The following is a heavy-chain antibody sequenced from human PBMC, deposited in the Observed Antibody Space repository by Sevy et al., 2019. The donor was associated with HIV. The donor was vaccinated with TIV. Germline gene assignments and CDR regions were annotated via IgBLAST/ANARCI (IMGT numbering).Heavy chain of an antibody. CDR1: GFTFSSYA. J-gene: IGHJ4*02. Sequence: GGSLRLSCAASGFTFSSYAMHWVRQAPGKGLEWVAVISYDGSKKYYADSVKGRFTISRDNSKNTLYLQMNSLRAEDTAVYYCARSGIQLWSEGNYWGQGTLVTVSS. CDR3: ARSGIQLWSEGNY. CDR2: ISYDGSKK. D-gene: IGHD5-18*01. V-gene: IGHV3-30-3*01.